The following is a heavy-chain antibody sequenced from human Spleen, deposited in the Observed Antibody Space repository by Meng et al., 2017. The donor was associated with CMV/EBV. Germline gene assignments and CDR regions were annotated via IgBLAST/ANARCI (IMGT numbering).Heavy chain of an antibody. V-gene: IGHV3-15*01. D-gene: IGHD3-3*01. Sequence: GESLKISCAASGFTFSSYAMRWVRQAPGKGLEWVGRIKSKTDGGTTDYAAPVKGRFTISRDDSKNTLYLQMNSLKTEDTAVYYCTTDPWGGYYDFWSGYYPFFDYWGQGTLVTVSS. CDR3: TTDPWGGYYDFWSGYYPFFDY. CDR2: IKSKTDGGTT. J-gene: IGHJ4*02. CDR1: GFTFSSYA.